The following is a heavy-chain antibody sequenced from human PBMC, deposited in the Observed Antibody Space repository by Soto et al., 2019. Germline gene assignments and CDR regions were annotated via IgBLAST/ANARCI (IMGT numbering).Heavy chain of an antibody. D-gene: IGHD2-15*01. CDR1: GFTFSSYA. V-gene: IGHV3-23*01. J-gene: IGHJ6*03. Sequence: GGSLRLSCAASGFTFSSYAMSWVRQAPGKGLEWVSAISGSGGSTYYVDSVKGRFTISRDNSKNTLYLQMNSLRAEDTAVYYCAKGALYCSGGSCYSTYYMDVWGKGTTVTVSS. CDR3: AKGALYCSGGSCYSTYYMDV. CDR2: ISGSGGST.